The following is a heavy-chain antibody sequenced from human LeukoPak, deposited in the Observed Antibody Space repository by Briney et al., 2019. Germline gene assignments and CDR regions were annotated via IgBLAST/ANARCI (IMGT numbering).Heavy chain of an antibody. V-gene: IGHV4-59*01. D-gene: IGHD5-12*01. CDR2: IYYSGST. J-gene: IGHJ4*02. CDR1: AGSISSYY. CDR3: ARGGGYSGYDFGY. Sequence: SETLSLTCTVSAGSISSYYWSWIRQPPGKGLEWIGYIYYSGSTNYNPSLKSRVTISVDTSKNQFSLNLSSVTAADTAVYYCARGGGYSGYDFGYWGQGTLVTVSS.